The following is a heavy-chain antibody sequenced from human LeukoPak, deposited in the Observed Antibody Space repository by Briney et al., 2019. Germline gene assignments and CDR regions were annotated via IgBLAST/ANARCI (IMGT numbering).Heavy chain of an antibody. CDR3: AAYSGSYYYGMDV. Sequence: PSETLSLTCAVYGGSFSGYYWSWIRQPPGKGLEWIGEINHSGSTNYNPSLKSRVTISVDTSKNQFSLKLSSVTAADTAVYYCAAYSGSYYYGMDVWGQGTTVTVSS. V-gene: IGHV4-34*01. J-gene: IGHJ6*02. D-gene: IGHD1-26*01. CDR2: INHSGST. CDR1: GGSFSGYY.